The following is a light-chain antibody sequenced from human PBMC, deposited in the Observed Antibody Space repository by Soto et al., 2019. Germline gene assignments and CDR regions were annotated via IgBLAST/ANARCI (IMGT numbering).Light chain of an antibody. J-gene: IGLJ2*01. Sequence: QPVLTQPPSASGTPGQRVTISCSGSSSNIGSYTVNWYQQLPGTAPKLLIYSNNQRPSGVPDRFSGSKSGTSASLAISGLQSEDETDYYCAAWDDSLNGPVVGGGTKLTVL. CDR2: SNN. CDR3: AAWDDSLNGPV. CDR1: SSNIGSYT. V-gene: IGLV1-44*01.